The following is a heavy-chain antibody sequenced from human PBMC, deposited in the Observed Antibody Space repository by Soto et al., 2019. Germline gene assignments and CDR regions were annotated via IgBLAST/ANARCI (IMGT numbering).Heavy chain of an antibody. CDR3: ARGRTSGWYFDH. CDR2: INAGFGDT. D-gene: IGHD6-19*01. Sequence: ASVKVSCKASGYSFTSYTVQWVRQAPGQRLEWMGWINAGFGDTKYSQKFQGRVTITRDTSADTAYMELSSLTSEDSAVYYCARGRTSGWYFDHWGQGTLVTVSS. J-gene: IGHJ4*02. CDR1: GYSFTSYT. V-gene: IGHV1-3*01.